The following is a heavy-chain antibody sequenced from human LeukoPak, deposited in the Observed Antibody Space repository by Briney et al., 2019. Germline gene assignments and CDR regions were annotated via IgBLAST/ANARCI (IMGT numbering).Heavy chain of an antibody. Sequence: GGSLRLSCAASGFTFSNAWMSWVRQAPGKGLEWVGRIKSKTDGGTTDYAAPVKGRFTISRDDSKNTLYLQMNSLKTEDTAVYYCTTGWDNDGRTIDYWGQGTLVTVSS. CDR2: IKSKTDGGTT. CDR1: GFTFSNAW. D-gene: IGHD1-26*01. V-gene: IGHV3-15*01. J-gene: IGHJ4*02. CDR3: TTGWDNDGRTIDY.